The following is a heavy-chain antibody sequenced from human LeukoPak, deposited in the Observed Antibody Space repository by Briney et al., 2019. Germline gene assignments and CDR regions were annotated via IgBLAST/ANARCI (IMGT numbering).Heavy chain of an antibody. J-gene: IGHJ4*02. CDR1: GFTFNTYS. Sequence: GGSLRLSCAAPGFTFNTYSMNWVRKAPGKGLEWVGRIKSKTDGGTTDYAAPVKGRFTISRDDSKNTLYLQMNSLKTEDTAVYYCTTDGLPGYSSGWYWGYWGQGTLVTVSS. CDR3: TTDGLPGYSSGWYWGY. V-gene: IGHV3-15*01. D-gene: IGHD6-19*01. CDR2: IKSKTDGGTT.